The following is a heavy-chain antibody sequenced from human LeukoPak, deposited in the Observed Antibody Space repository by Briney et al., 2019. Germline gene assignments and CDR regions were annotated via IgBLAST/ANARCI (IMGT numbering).Heavy chain of an antibody. CDR2: INSDGTIT. Sequence: SGGSLRLSCAASGFAFSSYSMSWVRQAPGKGLVWVSRINSDGTITNYADSVKGRFTISRDNAKNTLYLQMNSLRVEDTAVYYCARQEPFDYWGQGTLVTVSS. V-gene: IGHV3-74*01. CDR1: GFAFSSYS. CDR3: ARQEPFDY. D-gene: IGHD1-26*01. J-gene: IGHJ4*02.